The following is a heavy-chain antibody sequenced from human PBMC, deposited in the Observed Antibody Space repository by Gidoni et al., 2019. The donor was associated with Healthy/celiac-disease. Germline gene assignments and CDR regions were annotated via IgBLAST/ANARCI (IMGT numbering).Heavy chain of an antibody. CDR1: GYPSTGYY. CDR2: INPNSGGT. CDR3: AREGDCSSTSCLPGFDY. Sequence: QVQLVPSGAEVQKPGASVTVSCKASGYPSTGYYMHWVRQAPGQGLEWMGWINPNSGGTNYAQKFQGWVTMTRETSISTAYMGLSRLRSDDTAVYYCAREGDCSSTSCLPGFDYWGQGTLVTVSS. J-gene: IGHJ4*02. D-gene: IGHD2-2*01. V-gene: IGHV1-2*04.